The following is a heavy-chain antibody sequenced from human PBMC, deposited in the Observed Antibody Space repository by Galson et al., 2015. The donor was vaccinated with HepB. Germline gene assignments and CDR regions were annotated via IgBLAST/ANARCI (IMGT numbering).Heavy chain of an antibody. CDR2: IVVGSGNT. CDR1: GFTFTSSA. Sequence: SVKVSCKASGFTFTSSAMQWVRQARGQRLEWIGWIVVGSGNTNYAQKFQERVTITRDMSTSTAYMELSSLRSEDTAVYYCAAAPQFYYYGSVFDYWGQGTLVTVSS. D-gene: IGHD3-10*01. CDR3: AAAPQFYYYGSVFDY. V-gene: IGHV1-58*02. J-gene: IGHJ4*02.